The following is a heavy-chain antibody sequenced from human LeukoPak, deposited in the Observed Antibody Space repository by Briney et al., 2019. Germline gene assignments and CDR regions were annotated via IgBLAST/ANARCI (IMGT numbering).Heavy chain of an antibody. CDR2: ISYDGSNK. J-gene: IGHJ4*02. D-gene: IGHD5-18*01. V-gene: IGHV3-30-3*01. CDR1: GFTYSSYA. Sequence: GGSLRLSCAASGFTYSSYAMHWVRQAPGKGLGWVAVISYDGSNKYYADSVKGRFTISRDNSKNTLYLQMNSLRAEDTAVYYCAGDMVTENPDYWGQGTLVTVSS. CDR3: AGDMVTENPDY.